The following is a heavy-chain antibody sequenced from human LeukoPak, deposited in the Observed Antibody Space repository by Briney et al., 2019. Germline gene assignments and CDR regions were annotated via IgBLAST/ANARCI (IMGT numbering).Heavy chain of an antibody. CDR3: TRDQLRYFDWLLVGMDV. CDR2: IRSKAYGGTT. Sequence: GGSLRLSCTASGFTFGDYAMSWVRQAPGKGLEWVGFIRSKAYGGTTEYAACVKGRFTISRDDSKSIAYLQMNSLKTEDTAVYYCTRDQLRYFDWLLVGMDVWGKGTTVTVSS. D-gene: IGHD3-9*01. J-gene: IGHJ6*04. V-gene: IGHV3-49*04. CDR1: GFTFGDYA.